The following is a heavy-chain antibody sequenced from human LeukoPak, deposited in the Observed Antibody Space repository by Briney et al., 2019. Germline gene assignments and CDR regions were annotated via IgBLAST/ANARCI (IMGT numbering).Heavy chain of an antibody. V-gene: IGHV1-18*01. J-gene: IGHJ4*02. CDR2: ISAYNGNT. D-gene: IGHD4-17*01. CDR3: ARETNGDYFDY. Sequence: ASVKVSCKASGYTFTSYDINWVRQATGQGLEWMGWISAYNGNTNYAQKLQGRVTMTTDTSTSTAYMELRSLRSDDTAVYYCARETNGDYFDYWGQGTLVTVSS. CDR1: GYTFTSYD.